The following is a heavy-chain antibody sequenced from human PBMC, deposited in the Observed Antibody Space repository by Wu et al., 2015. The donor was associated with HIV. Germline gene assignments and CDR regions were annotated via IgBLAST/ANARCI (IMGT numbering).Heavy chain of an antibody. CDR3: ASYGPGYNWMYS. J-gene: IGHJ4*02. D-gene: IGHD1-20*01. Sequence: QVHLVQSGAEVKEPGASVKISCKTEYSFSIYYMHWVRQAPGQGLEWMGWILPNTDATKYAPRFQGRGTMTRDTSISTIYMELRGLRSDDTALYFCASYGPGYNWMYSWGQGTLVTVSS. CDR2: ILPNTDAT. V-gene: IGHV1-2*02. CDR1: EYSFSIYY.